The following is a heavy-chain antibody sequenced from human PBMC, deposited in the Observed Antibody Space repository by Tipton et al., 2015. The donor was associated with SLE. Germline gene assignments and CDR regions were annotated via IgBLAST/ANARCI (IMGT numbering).Heavy chain of an antibody. J-gene: IGHJ4*02. D-gene: IGHD7-27*01. CDR2: ISYSGAT. V-gene: IGHV4-39*07. CDR3: VRLTPWGYDY. CDR1: GGSISSGSHY. Sequence: TLSLTCTVSGGSISSGSHYWDWIRQPPGKGLMLIGSISYSGATSYNPSLKSRVTISVDTSKNQFSLSLISVTAADTAVYYCVRLTPWGYDYWGPGMLVTVSS.